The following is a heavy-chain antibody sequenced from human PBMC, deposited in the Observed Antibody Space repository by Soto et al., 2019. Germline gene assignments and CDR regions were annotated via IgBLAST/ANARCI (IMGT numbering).Heavy chain of an antibody. J-gene: IGHJ4*02. Sequence: QVQLVQSGAEVKKPGASVKVSCKASGYTFTSYGISWVRQAPGQGLEWMGWISAYNGNTNYAQKLQGRVTMTTDTSTRPAYMELRSLRYDDTAVYYCARVGTYYDYVWGSYRPSPFDYWGQGTLVTVSS. D-gene: IGHD3-16*02. V-gene: IGHV1-18*01. CDR1: GYTFTSYG. CDR2: ISAYNGNT. CDR3: ARVGTYYDYVWGSYRPSPFDY.